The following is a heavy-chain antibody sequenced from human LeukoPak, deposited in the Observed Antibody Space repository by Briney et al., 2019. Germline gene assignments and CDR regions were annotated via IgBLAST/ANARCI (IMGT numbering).Heavy chain of an antibody. CDR2: INTDGSST. D-gene: IGHD6-6*01. V-gene: IGHV3-74*01. Sequence: GGSLRLSCAASGFTFSSYWMHWVRQAPGKGLVWVSRINTDGSSTSYADSVKGRFTISRDNAKNTLYLQMNSLRAEDTAVYYCARVSSIAAPVDYWGQGTLVTVSS. J-gene: IGHJ4*02. CDR3: ARVSSIAAPVDY. CDR1: GFTFSSYW.